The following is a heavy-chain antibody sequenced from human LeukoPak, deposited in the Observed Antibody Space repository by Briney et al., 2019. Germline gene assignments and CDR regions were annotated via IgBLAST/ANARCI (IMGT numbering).Heavy chain of an antibody. D-gene: IGHD3-22*01. CDR1: GGSISSYY. Sequence: SETLSLTCTVSGGSISSYYWSWIRQPPGKGLEWIGYIYYSGSTNYNPSLKSRVTISVDTSKNQFSLKLSSVTAADTAVYYCARDMDDSSGYYILFDYWGQGTLVTVSS. CDR3: ARDMDDSSGYYILFDY. V-gene: IGHV4-59*12. J-gene: IGHJ4*02. CDR2: IYYSGST.